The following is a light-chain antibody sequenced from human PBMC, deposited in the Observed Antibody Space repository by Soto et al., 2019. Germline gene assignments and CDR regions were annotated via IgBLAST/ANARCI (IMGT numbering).Light chain of an antibody. V-gene: IGLV4-60*02. CDR3: ETWYSNTHKV. Sequence: QLVLTQSSSASASLGSSVKLTCILSSGHSTYIIAWHQQQPGKAPRFLMTLDRSGSYNRGSGVPDRFSGSSSGADRYLTIFTRQFEDEGDYYCETWYSNTHKVFGGGTKLTVL. CDR2: LDRSGSY. CDR1: SGHSTYI. J-gene: IGLJ2*01.